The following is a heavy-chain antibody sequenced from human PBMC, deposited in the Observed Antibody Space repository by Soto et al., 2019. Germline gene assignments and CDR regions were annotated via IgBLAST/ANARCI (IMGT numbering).Heavy chain of an antibody. CDR3: ARSPTLIRGYSGYDQGPDAFDI. Sequence: GGSLRLSCAASGFTVSSNYMSWVRQAPGKGLEWVSVIYSGGSTYYADSVKGRFTISRDNSKNTLYLQMNSLRAEDTAVYYCARSPTLIRGYSGYDQGPDAFDIWGQGTMVTVSS. D-gene: IGHD5-12*01. CDR2: IYSGGST. CDR1: GFTVSSNY. V-gene: IGHV3-66*01. J-gene: IGHJ3*02.